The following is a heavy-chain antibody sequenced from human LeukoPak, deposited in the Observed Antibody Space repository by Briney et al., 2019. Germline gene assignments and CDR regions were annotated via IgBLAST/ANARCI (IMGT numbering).Heavy chain of an antibody. V-gene: IGHV3-33*08. CDR3: VRVGEDYGDRWDF. D-gene: IGHD4-17*01. CDR1: GFTFSSYG. Sequence: GSLRLSCAASGFTFSSYGMHWVRQAPGKGLEWVAFTRYDGSNKYYADSVKGRFTISRDNAKNTLYLQMNSLRAEDTAVYYCVRVGEDYGDRWDFWGQGTLVTVSS. CDR2: TRYDGSNK. J-gene: IGHJ4*02.